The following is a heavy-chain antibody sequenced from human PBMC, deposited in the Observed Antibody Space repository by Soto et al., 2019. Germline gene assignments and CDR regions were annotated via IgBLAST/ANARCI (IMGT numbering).Heavy chain of an antibody. Sequence: QVQLVQSGAEVKKPGASVKVSCKASGYTFSSYGISWVRQAPGQGLEWMGWISAYNGNTKYAQKIQGRVTMTTDTXXXXXXXXXXXXXXXDTXXXXXXXDSPPVDYWGQGTLVTVSS. CDR2: ISAYNGNT. CDR1: GYTFSSYG. CDR3: XXDSPPVDY. V-gene: IGHV1-18*01. J-gene: IGHJ4*02.